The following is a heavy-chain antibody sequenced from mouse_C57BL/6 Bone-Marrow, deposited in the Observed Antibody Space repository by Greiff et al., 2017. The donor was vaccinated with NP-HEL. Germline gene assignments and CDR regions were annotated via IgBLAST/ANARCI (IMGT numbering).Heavy chain of an antibody. J-gene: IGHJ2*01. V-gene: IGHV1-66*01. CDR2: IYPGSGNT. CDR1: GYSFTSYY. Sequence: QVQLQQSGPELVKPGASVKISCKASGYSFTSYYIHWVKQRPGQGLEWIGWIYPGSGNTKYNEKFKGKATLTADTSSSTAYMQLSSLTSEDSAVYYCARAGLRDYYAPYYFDYWGQGTTLTVSS. CDR3: ARAGLRDYYAPYYFDY. D-gene: IGHD1-1*01.